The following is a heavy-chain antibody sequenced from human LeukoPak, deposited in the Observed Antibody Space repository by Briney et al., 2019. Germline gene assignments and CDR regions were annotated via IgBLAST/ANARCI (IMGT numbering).Heavy chain of an antibody. V-gene: IGHV3-7*03. CDR1: GFTFSSYW. CDR3: AKRPPVGSKVVVSPHNFDY. D-gene: IGHD3-22*01. CDR2: IKQDGSEK. J-gene: IGHJ4*02. Sequence: PTGGSLRLSCAASGFTFSSYWMSWVRQAPGKGLEWVANIKQDGSEKYYVDSVKGRFTISRDNSKNTLYLQMNSLRAEDTAVYYCAKRPPVGSKVVVSPHNFDYWGQGTLVTVSS.